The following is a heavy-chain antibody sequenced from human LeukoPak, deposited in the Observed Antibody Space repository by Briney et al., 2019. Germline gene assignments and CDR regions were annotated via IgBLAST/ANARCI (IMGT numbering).Heavy chain of an antibody. CDR3: ARAAEDGYNGVDVTDAYGMDV. CDR1: GGSFSGYY. V-gene: IGHV4-34*01. Sequence: SETLSLTCGVYGGSFSGYYWNWIRQPPGKGLERLGEINHSGSTNYNPSLKSRVTISVDTSKNQFSLKLSSVTAADTAVYYCARAAEDGYNGVDVTDAYGMDVWGQGTTVTVSS. CDR2: INHSGST. J-gene: IGHJ6*02. D-gene: IGHD5-24*01.